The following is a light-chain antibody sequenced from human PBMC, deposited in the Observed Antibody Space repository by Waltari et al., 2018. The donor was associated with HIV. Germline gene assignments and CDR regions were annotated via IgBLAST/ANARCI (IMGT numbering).Light chain of an antibody. Sequence: SYELTQPPSASVSPGQTARLSCSVDALPTHTVFWYQQRPGQAPVMVIYRDKERPSGIPDRFSGSSAGTTVTLTISGVQAEDEADYYCQSADSTGTYWVFGGGTKLTVL. CDR1: ALPTHT. V-gene: IGLV3-25*03. CDR2: RDK. CDR3: QSADSTGTYWV. J-gene: IGLJ3*02.